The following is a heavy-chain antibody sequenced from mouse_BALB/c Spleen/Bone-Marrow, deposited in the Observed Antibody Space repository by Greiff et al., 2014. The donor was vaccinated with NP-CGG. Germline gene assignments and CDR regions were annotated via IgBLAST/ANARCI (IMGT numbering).Heavy chain of an antibody. CDR1: GHSFTGYN. Sequence: EVKLVESGPELEKPSASVKISCKASGHSFTGYNMNWVKQSHGKSLEWIGNIDPYYGTTTFNQKFKDKATLTVDKSSSTAYTQLKSLTSEDSAVYYCTRSRAYFRDWFAYWGQGTLVTVSA. D-gene: IGHD2-14*01. V-gene: IGHV1-39*01. CDR3: TRSRAYFRDWFAY. J-gene: IGHJ3*01. CDR2: IDPYYGTT.